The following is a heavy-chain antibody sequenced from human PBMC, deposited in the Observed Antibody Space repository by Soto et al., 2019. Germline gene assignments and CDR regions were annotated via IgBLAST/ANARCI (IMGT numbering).Heavy chain of an antibody. CDR3: ARGGAFYDRSGNYYPFYFDY. CDR2: IFSGGDT. CDR1: GFIVSNYY. Sequence: GGSLRLSCAASGFIVSNYYMSWVRQAPGKGPEWVAVIFSGGDTYYADFVRGRFAISRDTSKDTVFLQMNRLRGDDTAVYYCARGGAFYDRSGNYYPFYFDYWGQGVPVTVSS. J-gene: IGHJ4*02. D-gene: IGHD3-22*01. V-gene: IGHV3-53*01.